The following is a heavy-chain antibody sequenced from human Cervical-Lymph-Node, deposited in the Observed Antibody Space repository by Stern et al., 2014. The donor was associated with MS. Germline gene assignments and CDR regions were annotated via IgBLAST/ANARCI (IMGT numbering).Heavy chain of an antibody. CDR2: ISGYKGNT. CDR1: GDTFGTYG. CDR3: AIMGTNGIDV. D-gene: IGHD5-18*01. Sequence: HVQLVQSGTEVKKPGASVKVSCKASGDTFGTYGVNWVRQAPGQRLEWLGWISGYKGNTNYAQRLQGRVTLTTDTSTTTAYMELRSLRSDDTAVYYCAIMGTNGIDVWGQGTTVTVSS. J-gene: IGHJ6*02. V-gene: IGHV1-18*01.